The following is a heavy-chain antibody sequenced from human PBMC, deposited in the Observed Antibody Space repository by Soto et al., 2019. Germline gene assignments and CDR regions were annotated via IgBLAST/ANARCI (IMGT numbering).Heavy chain of an antibody. Sequence: ASVKVSCKASGYTFIDYYMHWVRQSPGQGFEWMGRISPRSGGTNYAQKFQGRVTMTWDTALNTAYMELSSLISEDTAVYYCARPPGYISDWYYFDLWGQGTLVTVSS. CDR3: ARPPGYISDWYYFDL. V-gene: IGHV1-2*02. D-gene: IGHD3-9*01. J-gene: IGHJ4*02. CDR1: GYTFIDYY. CDR2: ISPRSGGT.